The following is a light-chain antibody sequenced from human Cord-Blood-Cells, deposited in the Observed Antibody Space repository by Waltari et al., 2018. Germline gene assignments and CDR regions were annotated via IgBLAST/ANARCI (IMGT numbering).Light chain of an antibody. Sequence: QSALTQPASVSGSPGQSITISCPGTRSDVATYNLVSWYQQHPGKAPKPLIYEGSKRPSGVSNRFSGPKSGNTASLTISGLQAEDEADYYCCSYAGSSTLVFGGGTKLTVL. CDR3: CSYAGSSTLV. J-gene: IGLJ2*01. V-gene: IGLV2-23*01. CDR2: EGS. CDR1: RSDVATYNL.